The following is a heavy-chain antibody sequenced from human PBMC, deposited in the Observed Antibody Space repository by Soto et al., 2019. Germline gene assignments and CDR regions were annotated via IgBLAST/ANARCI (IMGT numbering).Heavy chain of an antibody. Sequence: PGGSLRLSCAAADFTGGAKYMHWVRQAPGKGLEWVSLTYTGGNTYYATSVRGRFTVSRDISKNTLYLQMNSLSAEDTAVYYCAREGYPYGFDYWGQGSLVTVSS. V-gene: IGHV3-53*01. CDR2: TYTGGNT. CDR3: AREGYPYGFDY. CDR1: DFTGGAKY. J-gene: IGHJ4*02. D-gene: IGHD3-10*01.